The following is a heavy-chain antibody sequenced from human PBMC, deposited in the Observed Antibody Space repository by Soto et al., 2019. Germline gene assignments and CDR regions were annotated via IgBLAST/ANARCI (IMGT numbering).Heavy chain of an antibody. CDR1: GFTFRSYA. D-gene: IGHD3-10*01. Sequence: QVQLVESGGGVVQPGRSLRLSCAASGFTFRSYAMHWVRQAPGKGLEWVAVISYDGTNKYNAESVKGRFTISRDNSENTLYVQMNSLRAEDTAVYYCARELRELWFGELGYYYGMDVWGQGTTVTVSS. J-gene: IGHJ6*02. V-gene: IGHV3-30-3*01. CDR3: ARELRELWFGELGYYYGMDV. CDR2: ISYDGTNK.